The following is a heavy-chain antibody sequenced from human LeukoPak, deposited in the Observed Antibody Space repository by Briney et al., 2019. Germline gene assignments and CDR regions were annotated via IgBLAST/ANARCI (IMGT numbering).Heavy chain of an antibody. D-gene: IGHD3-9*01. CDR3: ARDVVEANLLRYFDWASYYYYYYMDV. CDR1: GYTFTGYY. Sequence: ASVKVSCKASGYTFTGYYMHWVRQAPGQGLEWMGWINPNSGDTNYAQKFQGRVTMTRDTSISTAYMELSRLRSDDTAVYYCARDVVEANLLRYFDWASYYYYYYMDVWGKGTTVTISS. CDR2: INPNSGDT. V-gene: IGHV1-2*02. J-gene: IGHJ6*03.